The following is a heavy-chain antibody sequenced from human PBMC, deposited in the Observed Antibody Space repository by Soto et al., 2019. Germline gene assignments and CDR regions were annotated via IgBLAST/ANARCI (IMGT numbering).Heavy chain of an antibody. CDR3: ARQIYDSDTGPNSQYYFDS. J-gene: IGHJ4*02. D-gene: IGHD5-12*01. V-gene: IGHV5-10-1*01. Sequence: PGESLKISCKGSGYSFAGYWITWVRQKPGKGLEWMGRIDPSDSQTYYSPSFRGHVTISATKSITTVFLQWSSLRASDTAMYYCARQIYDSDTGPNSQYYFDSWGQGTPGTAPQ. CDR1: GYSFAGYW. CDR2: IDPSDSQT.